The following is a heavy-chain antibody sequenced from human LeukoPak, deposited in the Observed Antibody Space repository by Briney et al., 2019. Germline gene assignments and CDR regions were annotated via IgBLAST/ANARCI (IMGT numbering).Heavy chain of an antibody. D-gene: IGHD1-1*01. CDR2: ISGSGGST. Sequence: GVSLRLSCAASGFTFSSYAMSWVRQAPGKGLEWVSAISGSGGSTYYADSVKGRFTISRDNSKNTLYLQMNSLRAEDTAVYYCAKAPRVRVYFDYWGQGTLVTVSS. CDR3: AKAPRVRVYFDY. J-gene: IGHJ4*02. CDR1: GFTFSSYA. V-gene: IGHV3-23*01.